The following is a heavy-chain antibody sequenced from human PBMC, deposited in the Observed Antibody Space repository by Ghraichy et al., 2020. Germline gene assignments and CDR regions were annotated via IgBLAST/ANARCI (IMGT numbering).Heavy chain of an antibody. D-gene: IGHD4-17*01. CDR1: GFTFSSYG. V-gene: IGHV3-30*18. CDR2: ISSDGSNK. Sequence: GGSLRLSCEASGFTFSSYGMHWVRQAPGKGLEWVAVISSDGSNKYYADSVKGRFTISRDNSKNTLYLQMNSLRAEETAVYYCAKEVTTVTTILYYYAMDVWGPGTTVTVSS. CDR3: AKEVTTVTTILYYYAMDV. J-gene: IGHJ6*02.